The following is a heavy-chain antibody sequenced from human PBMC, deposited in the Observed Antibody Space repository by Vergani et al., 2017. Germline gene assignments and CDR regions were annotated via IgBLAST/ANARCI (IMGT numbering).Heavy chain of an antibody. J-gene: IGHJ5*02. CDR3: AXAESRTSCINSVCITPETGSWFDP. D-gene: IGHD2-2*01. V-gene: IGHV1-45*02. Sequence: QMQLVQSGAEVKKTGSSVKVSCKASGYTFTYRYLHWVRQAPGQALEWMGWITPFNGNTNYAQKFQDRVTITRDRSMSTAYMELSSLRSEDTAMYYCAXAESRTSCINSVCITPETGSWFDPWGQGTLVTVSS. CDR1: GYTFTYRY. CDR2: ITPFNGNT.